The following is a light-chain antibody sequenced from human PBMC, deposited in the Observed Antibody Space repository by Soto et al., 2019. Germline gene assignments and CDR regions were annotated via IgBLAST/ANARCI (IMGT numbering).Light chain of an antibody. J-gene: IGLJ1*01. CDR1: SSNIGNNY. V-gene: IGLV1-51*02. Sequence: QSVLTQPPSVSAAPGQKVTISCSGSSSNIGNNYVSWYQQLPGTAPKLLIYENNYRPSGIPDRFSGSKSGTSATLGITGLQTGDEADYYCGTWDSSLSAYVFGTGTKVTVL. CDR2: ENN. CDR3: GTWDSSLSAYV.